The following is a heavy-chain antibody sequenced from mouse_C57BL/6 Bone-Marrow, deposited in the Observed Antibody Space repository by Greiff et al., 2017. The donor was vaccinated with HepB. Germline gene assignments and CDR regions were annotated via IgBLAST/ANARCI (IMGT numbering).Heavy chain of an antibody. CDR3: ARVHYGKNY. J-gene: IGHJ2*01. Sequence: EVQLQQSGPELVKPGASVKISCKASGYTFTDYYMNWVKQSHGKSLEWIGDINPNNGGTSYNQKFKGKATLTVDKSSSTAYMELRSLTSEESAVYYCARVHYGKNYWGQGTTLTVSS. D-gene: IGHD1-1*01. CDR1: GYTFTDYY. CDR2: INPNNGGT. V-gene: IGHV1-26*01.